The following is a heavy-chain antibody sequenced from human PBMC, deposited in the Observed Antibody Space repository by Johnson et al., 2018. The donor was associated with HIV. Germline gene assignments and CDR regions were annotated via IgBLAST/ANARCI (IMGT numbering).Heavy chain of an antibody. V-gene: IGHV3-30*04. CDR3: ARDVGAFDI. CDR1: GFTFSSHA. CDR2: ISYDGSNK. J-gene: IGHJ3*02. Sequence: VESGGGVVQPGRSLRLSCAASGFTFSSHAMHWVRQAPGKGLEWVAVISYDGSNKYYADSVKGRFTISRDNSKNTLYLQMDSLRTEDTAVYYCARDVGAFDIWGQGTMVTVSS.